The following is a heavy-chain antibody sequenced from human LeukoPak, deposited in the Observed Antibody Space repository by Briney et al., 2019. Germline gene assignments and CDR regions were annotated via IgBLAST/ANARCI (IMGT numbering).Heavy chain of an antibody. CDR2: INAGNGNT. J-gene: IGHJ4*02. V-gene: IGHV1-3*01. CDR1: GYTFTSYA. Sequence: ASVKVSCKASGYTFTSYAMHWVRQAPGQRLKWMGWINAGNGNTKYSQKFQGRVTITRDTSASTAYMELSSLRSEDTAVYYCARDDDILPGYYPDYWGQGTRSPSPQ. CDR3: ARDDDILPGYYPDY. D-gene: IGHD3-9*01.